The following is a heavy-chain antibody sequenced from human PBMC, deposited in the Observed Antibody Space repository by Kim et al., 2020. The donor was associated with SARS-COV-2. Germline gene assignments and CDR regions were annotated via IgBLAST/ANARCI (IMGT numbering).Heavy chain of an antibody. CDR2: ISYDGSNK. V-gene: IGHV3-30*18. D-gene: IGHD1-26*01. CDR3: AKGVGSGSYYGYYYYGMDV. J-gene: IGHJ6*02. Sequence: GGSLRLSCAASGFTFSSYGMHWVRQAPGKGLEWVAVISYDGSNKYYADSVKGRFTISRDNSKNTLYLQMNSLRAEDTAVYYCAKGVGSGSYYGYYYYGMDVWGQGTTVTVSS. CDR1: GFTFSSYG.